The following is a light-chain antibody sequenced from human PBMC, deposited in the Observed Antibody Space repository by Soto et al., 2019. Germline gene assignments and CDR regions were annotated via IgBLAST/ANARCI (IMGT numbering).Light chain of an antibody. CDR2: GAS. J-gene: IGKJ5*01. V-gene: IGKV3-15*01. CDR1: QSVSSN. Sequence: EIVMTQSPLTLSVSPGERATLSCRASQSVSSNLAWYQQKPGQAPRLLIYGASTRATGIPARFSGSGSGTEFTLTISSLQSEDFAVYYCQQYNIWPPITFGQGTRLEIK. CDR3: QQYNIWPPIT.